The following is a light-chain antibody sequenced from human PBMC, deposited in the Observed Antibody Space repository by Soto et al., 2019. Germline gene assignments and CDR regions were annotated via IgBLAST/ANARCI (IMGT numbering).Light chain of an antibody. CDR2: GAS. J-gene: IGKJ5*01. CDR3: QQRSNWPRIT. V-gene: IGKV3-15*01. Sequence: EIVMTQSPATLSVSPGERATLSCRASQSVSSSLAWYQHKPGQAPRLLIYGASTRATGIPARFSGSGSGTEFTLTISSLEPEDFAVYYCQQRSNWPRITFGQGTRLEIK. CDR1: QSVSSS.